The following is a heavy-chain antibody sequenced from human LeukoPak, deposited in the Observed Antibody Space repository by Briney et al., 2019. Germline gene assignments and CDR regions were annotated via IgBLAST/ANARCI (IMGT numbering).Heavy chain of an antibody. CDR3: ARGGAEQQLVLSWFDP. J-gene: IGHJ5*02. CDR1: GYTFTSYY. CDR2: INPSGGST. D-gene: IGHD6-13*01. Sequence: ASVKVSCKXSGYTFTSYYMHWVRQAPRQGLEWMGIINPSGGSTSYSQKFQGRVTMTRDTSTSTVYMELSSLRSEDTAVYYCARGGAEQQLVLSWFDPWGQGTLVTVSS. V-gene: IGHV1-46*03.